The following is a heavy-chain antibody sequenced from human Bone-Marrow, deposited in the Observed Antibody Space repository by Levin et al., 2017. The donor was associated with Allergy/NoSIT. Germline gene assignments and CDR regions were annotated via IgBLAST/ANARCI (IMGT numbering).Heavy chain of an antibody. Sequence: SETLSLTCTVSGGSISGYYWSWIRQTPGKGLEWIAYISNSGSTNYNPSLKSRITLFLDTSKNQFSLKMNSVTAADTAVYYCARDFDFWSGYFACWGQGTLVTVSS. J-gene: IGHJ4*02. D-gene: IGHD3-3*01. CDR2: ISNSGST. V-gene: IGHV4-59*01. CDR1: GGSISGYY. CDR3: ARDFDFWSGYFAC.